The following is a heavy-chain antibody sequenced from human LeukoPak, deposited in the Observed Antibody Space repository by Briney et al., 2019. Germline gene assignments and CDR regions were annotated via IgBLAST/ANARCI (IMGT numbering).Heavy chain of an antibody. V-gene: IGHV3-9*01. CDR3: AKDPFAFYGPETNDFYYGMDV. D-gene: IGHD4-17*01. CDR2: ISWNSGTI. CDR1: GFTFGDYA. J-gene: IGHJ6*02. Sequence: GGSMRLSCAASGFTFGDYAMHWVRQAPGKGLEWVSGISWNSGTIAYADSVKGRFTLSRDNAKNSLYLQMSSLRAEDTALYYCAKDPFAFYGPETNDFYYGMDVWGQRTTVTVSS.